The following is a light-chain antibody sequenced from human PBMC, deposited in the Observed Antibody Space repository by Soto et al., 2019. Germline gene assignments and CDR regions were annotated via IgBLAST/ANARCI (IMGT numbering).Light chain of an antibody. Sequence: DIQMTQSPSSLSPSVGDRFTITCRASQDISTYLNWYQQKPGKAPKLLIYSASSFQSGVPSRFSGSGSETDFTLTISSLQPEDFATYSCQQDYSTPWTFGQGTKVEIK. CDR1: QDISTY. CDR2: SAS. V-gene: IGKV1-39*01. CDR3: QQDYSTPWT. J-gene: IGKJ1*01.